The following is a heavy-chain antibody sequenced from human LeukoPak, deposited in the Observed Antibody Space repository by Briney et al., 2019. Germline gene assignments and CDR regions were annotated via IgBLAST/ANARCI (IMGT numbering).Heavy chain of an antibody. Sequence: PGGSLRLSCAASGLTFSSNWMHWVRQAPGKGLAWVSRINSDGSITSYVDSVKGRFTISRDNAKNTLYLQVNSLRAEDTAVYYCARGFNMITFGGQGTLVTVSS. CDR2: INSDGSIT. CDR3: ARGFNMITF. J-gene: IGHJ4*02. V-gene: IGHV3-74*01. CDR1: GLTFSSNW. D-gene: IGHD3-16*01.